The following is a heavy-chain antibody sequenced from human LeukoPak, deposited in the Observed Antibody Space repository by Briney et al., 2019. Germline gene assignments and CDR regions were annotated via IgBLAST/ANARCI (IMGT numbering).Heavy chain of an antibody. CDR2: ITGSGGDT. CDR1: GFTFSNYA. V-gene: IGHV3-23*01. D-gene: IGHD3-3*01. CDR3: AKSIRGYYPFYYFDY. Sequence: GGSLRLSCAASGFTFSNYAMSWVRQAPGKGLEWVSGITGSGGDTYYADSVKGRFTISRDNSRNTVYLQMKSLRAEDTAVYYCAKSIRGYYPFYYFDYWGQGTLVTVSS. J-gene: IGHJ4*02.